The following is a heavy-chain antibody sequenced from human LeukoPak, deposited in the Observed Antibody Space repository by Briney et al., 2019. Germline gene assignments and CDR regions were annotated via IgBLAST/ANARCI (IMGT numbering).Heavy chain of an antibody. Sequence: SETLSLTCTVSGGSISSGSYYWSWIRQPSGKGLEWIGRIYTSGSTNYNPSLKSRVTISVDTSKNQFSLKLSSVTAADTAVYYCARGGAYCSSTSCLDAFDIWGQGTMVTVSS. CDR3: ARGGAYCSSTSCLDAFDI. D-gene: IGHD2-2*01. CDR2: IYTSGST. J-gene: IGHJ3*02. V-gene: IGHV4-61*02. CDR1: GGSISSGSYY.